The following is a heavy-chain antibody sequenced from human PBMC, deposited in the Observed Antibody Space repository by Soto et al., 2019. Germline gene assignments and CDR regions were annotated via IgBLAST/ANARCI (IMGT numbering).Heavy chain of an antibody. CDR2: ISDSGGNT. CDR3: SKWSGFGDA. D-gene: IGHD3-10*01. V-gene: IGHV3-23*01. Sequence: EVQLTESGGGLVQPGGSLRLSCAASGFTFSSYSMTWVRQAPGKGLEWVSGISDSGGNTWYADSVKGRFTISRDNSKXTLFLXXNXXRAXXXXXYFCSKWSGFGDAWGQGTLVTVSS. CDR1: GFTFSSYS. J-gene: IGHJ5*02.